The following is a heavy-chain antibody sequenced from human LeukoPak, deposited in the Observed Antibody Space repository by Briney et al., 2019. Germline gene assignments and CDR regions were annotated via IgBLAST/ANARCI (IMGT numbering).Heavy chain of an antibody. Sequence: SETLSLTCTVSGGSISSYYWSWIRQPPGKGLEWIGYIYYSGSTNYNPSLKSRVTISVDTSKNQFSLKLSSVTAADTAVYYCVRDWELAATSDYWGRGTLVTVSS. CDR1: GGSISSYY. CDR2: IYYSGST. V-gene: IGHV4-59*12. J-gene: IGHJ4*02. D-gene: IGHD1-7*01. CDR3: VRDWELAATSDY.